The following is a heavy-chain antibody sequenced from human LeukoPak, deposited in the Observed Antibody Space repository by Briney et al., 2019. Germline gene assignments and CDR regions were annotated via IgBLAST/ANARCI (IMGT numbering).Heavy chain of an antibody. D-gene: IGHD4-17*01. CDR3: ARDGDYDYFDY. Sequence: GGSLRLSCAASGFTFSSYEMNWVRQAPGKGLEWVSRINSDGSSTSYADSVKGRFTISRDNAKNSLYLQMNSLRAEDTAVYYCARDGDYDYFDYWGQGTLVTVSS. CDR1: GFTFSSYE. J-gene: IGHJ4*02. V-gene: IGHV3-74*01. CDR2: INSDGSST.